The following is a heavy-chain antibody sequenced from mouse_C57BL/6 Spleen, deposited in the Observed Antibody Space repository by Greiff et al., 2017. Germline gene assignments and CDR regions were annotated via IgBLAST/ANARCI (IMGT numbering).Heavy chain of an antibody. CDR3: GRARLIASVVPFGY. V-gene: IGHV5-17*01. CDR2: ISSGSSTI. D-gene: IGHD1-1*01. CDR1: GFTFSDYG. J-gene: IGHJ3*01. Sequence: EVMLVESGGGLVKPGGSLKLSCAASGFTFSDYGMHWVRQAPEEGLEWVAYISSGSSTIYYADTVKGRFTISRDNAKNTLFLQMTSLGSEDTAMYYCGRARLIASVVPFGYWGQGALVTV.